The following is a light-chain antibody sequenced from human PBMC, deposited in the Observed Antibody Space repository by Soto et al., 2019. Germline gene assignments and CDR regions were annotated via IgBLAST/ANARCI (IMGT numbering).Light chain of an antibody. CDR3: ISYRSGTTLV. V-gene: IGLV2-14*01. CDR1: SSDVGGYNY. J-gene: IGLJ3*02. CDR2: EVT. Sequence: QSALTQPASVSGSPGQSISIPCTGTSSDVGGYNYVSWYQQHPGKAPKLIIYEVTNRPPGVSNRFSGSKSGNTASLTISGLQAEDEADYYCISYRSGTTLVFGGGTKVTVL.